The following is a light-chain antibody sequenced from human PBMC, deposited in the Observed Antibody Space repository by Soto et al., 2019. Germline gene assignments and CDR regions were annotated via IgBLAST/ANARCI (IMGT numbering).Light chain of an antibody. CDR3: SSYTSAATYV. CDR1: SSDVGAYNY. CDR2: DVT. V-gene: IGLV2-14*03. J-gene: IGLJ1*01. Sequence: QSALTHPASVSGSPGQSITISCTGSSSDVGAYNYDSWYQQHHPGEAPKLIIYDVTHRPAGVSNRFSGSKSGNTASLTISGLQTEDEADYYCSSYTSAATYVFGTGTKLTVL.